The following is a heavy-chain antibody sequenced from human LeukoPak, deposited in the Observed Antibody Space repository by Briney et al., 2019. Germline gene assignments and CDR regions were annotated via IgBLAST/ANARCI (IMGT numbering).Heavy chain of an antibody. CDR3: ANWNAFDY. CDR1: GFTFSSYE. V-gene: IGHV3-23*01. Sequence: PGGSLRLSCAASGFTFSSYEMNWVGQAPGKGLEWVSAISGRGGSTYYADSVKGRFTISRDNSKNTLYLQMNSLRAEDTAVYYCANWNAFDYWGQGTLVTVSS. CDR2: ISGRGGST. D-gene: IGHD1-1*01. J-gene: IGHJ4*02.